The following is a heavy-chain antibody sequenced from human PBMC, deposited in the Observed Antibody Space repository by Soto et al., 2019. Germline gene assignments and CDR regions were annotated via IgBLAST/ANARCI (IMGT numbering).Heavy chain of an antibody. CDR1: GGSISSYY. V-gene: IGHV4-59*01. CDR2: IYYSGST. Sequence: SETLSLTCTVSGGSISSYYWSWIRQPPGKGLEWIGYIYYSGSTNYNPSLKSRVTISVDTSKNQFSLKLSSVTAADTAVYYCARFEDSSGYYLPYFDYWGQGTLVTVS. D-gene: IGHD3-22*01. CDR3: ARFEDSSGYYLPYFDY. J-gene: IGHJ4*02.